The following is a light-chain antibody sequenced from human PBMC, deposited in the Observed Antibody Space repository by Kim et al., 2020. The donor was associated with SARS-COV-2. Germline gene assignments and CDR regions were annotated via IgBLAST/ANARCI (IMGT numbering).Light chain of an antibody. CDR1: TLGPKY. CDR2: QDS. Sequence: SYELTQPPSVSVSPGQTASITCSGDTLGPKYVCWSQQKPGQSPVLVISQDSRRPSGIPERFSGSNSGNTATLTISGTQAMDEADYYCQAWDNSAMVFGGG. CDR3: QAWDNSAMV. J-gene: IGLJ2*01. V-gene: IGLV3-1*01.